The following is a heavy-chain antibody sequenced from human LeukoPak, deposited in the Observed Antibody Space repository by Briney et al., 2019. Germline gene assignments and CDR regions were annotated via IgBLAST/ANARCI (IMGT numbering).Heavy chain of an antibody. D-gene: IGHD3-16*01. CDR1: GFTFSNYG. CDR3: AEIWGWAADQPAFEY. V-gene: IGHV3-30*18. J-gene: IGHJ4*02. Sequence: GRSLRLSCAVSGFTFSNYGMHWVRQAPGKGLEWVAFIPFAGTDRYYAGSVKGRFTISRDNSKSTLYLQMNSLRAEDTAVYYCAEIWGWAADQPAFEYWGQGTLVTVSS. CDR2: IPFAGTDR.